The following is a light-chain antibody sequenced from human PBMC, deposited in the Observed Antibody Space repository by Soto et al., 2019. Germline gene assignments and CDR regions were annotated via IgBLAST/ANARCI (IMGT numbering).Light chain of an antibody. CDR2: DAS. Sequence: DIVMTQSPATLSVSPGERATLSCRASQSLSSYLAWYQQKPGQAPRLLIYDASNRATGIPARFSGSGSGTDFTLTISSLEPEDFALYYGQQRSNWPPFTFGPGTKVDIK. CDR1: QSLSSY. CDR3: QQRSNWPPFT. J-gene: IGKJ3*01. V-gene: IGKV3-11*01.